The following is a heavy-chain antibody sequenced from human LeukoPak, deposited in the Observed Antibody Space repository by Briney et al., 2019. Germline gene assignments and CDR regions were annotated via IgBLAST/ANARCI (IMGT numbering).Heavy chain of an antibody. J-gene: IGHJ4*02. CDR3: ARASDCGGDCYGFDY. D-gene: IGHD2-21*02. CDR1: GFTFSSYA. Sequence: GGSLRLSCAASGFTFSSYAMHWVRQAPGKGLEWVAVISYDGSNKYYADSVKGRFTISRGNSKNTLYLQMNSLRAEDTAVYYCARASDCGGDCYGFDYWGQGTLVTVSS. V-gene: IGHV3-30*04. CDR2: ISYDGSNK.